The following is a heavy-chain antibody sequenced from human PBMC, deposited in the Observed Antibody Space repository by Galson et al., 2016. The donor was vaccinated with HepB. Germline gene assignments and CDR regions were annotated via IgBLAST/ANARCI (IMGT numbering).Heavy chain of an antibody. V-gene: IGHV4-59*01. CDR3: ARSAHSSGWYLYFDC. CDR2: ISYSGST. J-gene: IGHJ4*02. CDR1: GGSISSYY. Sequence: SETLSLTCTVSGGSISSYYWTWIRQPPGKGLEWIGYISYSGSTNYNPSLKSRVTISVDTSKNQFSLRLSSVTAADTAVYYCARSAHSSGWYLYFDCWGQGTLVTVSS. D-gene: IGHD6-19*01.